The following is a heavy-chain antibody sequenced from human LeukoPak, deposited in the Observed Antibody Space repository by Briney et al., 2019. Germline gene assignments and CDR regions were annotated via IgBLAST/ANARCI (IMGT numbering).Heavy chain of an antibody. J-gene: IGHJ4*02. CDR3: AREYYYDKGLGY. CDR2: INPNSGGT. Sequence: GASVKVSCKASGYTFTSSYMHWVRQAPGQGLEWMGWINPNSGGTNYAQKFQGWVTMTRDTSISTAYMELSRLRSDDTAVYYCAREYYYDKGLGYWGQGTLVTVSS. V-gene: IGHV1-2*04. D-gene: IGHD3-22*01. CDR1: GYTFTSSY.